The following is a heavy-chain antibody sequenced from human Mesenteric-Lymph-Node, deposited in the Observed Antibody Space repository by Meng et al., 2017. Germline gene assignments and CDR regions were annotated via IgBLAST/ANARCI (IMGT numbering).Heavy chain of an antibody. J-gene: IGHJ4*02. D-gene: IGHD3-10*01. Sequence: QAQLQEPGPGLVKASGTLSLPCAVSGASLSRYWWSWVRQPPGKGLEWIGEIYQTGSTNYNPSLKSRVTISVDKSKSQFSLELISVTAADTAVYYCARGRRFGSGRYALDYWGQGTLVTVSS. V-gene: IGHV4-4*02. CDR2: IYQTGST. CDR3: ARGRRFGSGRYALDY. CDR1: GASLSRYW.